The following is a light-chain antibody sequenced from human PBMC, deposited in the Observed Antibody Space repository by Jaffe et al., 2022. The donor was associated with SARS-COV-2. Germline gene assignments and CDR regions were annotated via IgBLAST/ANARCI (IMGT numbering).Light chain of an antibody. J-gene: IGLJ2*01. CDR1: SSNIGHDF. Sequence: QSVLTQPPSASGTPGQRVTISCSGSSSNIGHDFVYWYQLLPGTAPRLLVYRNNQRPSGVPDRFSGSKSGTSASLTISGLRSEDEADYYCAAWDDSLYVVFGGGTKLTVL. CDR3: AAWDDSLYVV. V-gene: IGLV1-47*01. CDR2: RNN.